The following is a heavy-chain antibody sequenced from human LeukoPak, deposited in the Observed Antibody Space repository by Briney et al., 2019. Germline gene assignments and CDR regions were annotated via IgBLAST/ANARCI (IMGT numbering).Heavy chain of an antibody. V-gene: IGHV1-18*01. CDR3: AGDFLAAAGIWYLDH. J-gene: IGHJ4*02. Sequence: ASVRVSCKASGYTFTSYGISWVRQAPGQGLEWMGWISAYNGNTNYAQKLQGRVTMTTDTSTSTAYMELRSLRSDDTAVYYCAGDFLAAAGIWYLDHWGQGTLVTVSS. CDR2: ISAYNGNT. D-gene: IGHD6-13*01. CDR1: GYTFTSYG.